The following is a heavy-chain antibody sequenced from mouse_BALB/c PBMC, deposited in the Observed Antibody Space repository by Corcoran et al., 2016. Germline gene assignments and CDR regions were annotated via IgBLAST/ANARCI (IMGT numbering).Heavy chain of an antibody. J-gene: IGHJ2*01. V-gene: IGHV9-3-1*01. CDR1: GYTFTNYG. CDR2: INTYTGEP. Sequence: QIQLVQSGPELKKPGETVKISCKASGYTFTNYGMNWVKQAPGKGLKWMGWINTYTGEPTYADDFKGRFAFSLETSASTAYLQINNLKNEDTATYFCARDPSNPHFDYWGQGTTLTVSS. D-gene: IGHD6-1*01. CDR3: ARDPSNPHFDY.